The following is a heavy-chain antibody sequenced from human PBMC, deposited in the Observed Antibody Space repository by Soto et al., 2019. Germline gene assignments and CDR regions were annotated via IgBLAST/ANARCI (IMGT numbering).Heavy chain of an antibody. V-gene: IGHV4-31*03. CDR2: IYYSGST. Sequence: PSETLSLTCTVSGGSISSGGYYWSWIRQHPGKGLEWIGYIYYSGSTYYNPSLKSRVTISVDTSKNQFSLKLSSVTAADTAVYYCARAGVTMVRGGPYYYYGMDVWGQGTTVTVSS. J-gene: IGHJ6*02. D-gene: IGHD3-10*01. CDR1: GGSISSGGYY. CDR3: ARAGVTMVRGGPYYYYGMDV.